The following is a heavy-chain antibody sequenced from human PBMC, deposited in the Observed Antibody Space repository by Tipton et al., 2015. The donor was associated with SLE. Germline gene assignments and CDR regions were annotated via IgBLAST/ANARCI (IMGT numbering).Heavy chain of an antibody. Sequence: TLSLTCTVSAGSVSSFYWSWIRQPPGKELEWIGYIFYSGNTKENPSLQSRVTMSVDTSKNQFSLRLNSVTAGDTAVYYCGRLRGVFRWDSGDERPIAIDHWGQGALVTVSS. CDR1: AGSVSSFY. CDR3: GRLRGVFRWDSGDERPIAIDH. D-gene: IGHD5-12*01. J-gene: IGHJ4*02. V-gene: IGHV4-59*08. CDR2: IFYSGNT.